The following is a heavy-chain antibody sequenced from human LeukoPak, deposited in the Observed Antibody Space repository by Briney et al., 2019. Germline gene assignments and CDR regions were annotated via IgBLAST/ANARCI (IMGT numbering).Heavy chain of an antibody. V-gene: IGHV4-34*01. CDR2: INHSGST. Sequence: PSETLSLTCAVYGGSFSGYYWSWIRQPPGKGLEWIGEINHSGSTNYNPPLKSRVTISVDTSKNQFSLKLSSVTAADTAVYYCARRVVGLAYSGSYYYFDYWGQGTLVTVSS. D-gene: IGHD1-26*01. CDR1: GGSFSGYY. J-gene: IGHJ4*02. CDR3: ARRVVGLAYSGSYYYFDY.